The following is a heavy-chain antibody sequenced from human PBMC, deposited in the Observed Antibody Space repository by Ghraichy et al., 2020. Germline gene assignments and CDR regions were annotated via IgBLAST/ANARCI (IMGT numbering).Heavy chain of an antibody. CDR3: ARVISDYYGSGRGDYYYYGMDV. J-gene: IGHJ6*02. CDR1: GGSISSGGYY. CDR2: IYYSGST. Sequence: SETLSLTCTVSGGSISSGGYYWSWIRQHPGKGLEWIGYIYYSGSTYYNPSLKSRVTISVDTSKNQFSLKLSSVTAADTAVYYCARVISDYYGSGRGDYYYYGMDVWGQGTTVTVSS. V-gene: IGHV4-31*03. D-gene: IGHD3-10*01.